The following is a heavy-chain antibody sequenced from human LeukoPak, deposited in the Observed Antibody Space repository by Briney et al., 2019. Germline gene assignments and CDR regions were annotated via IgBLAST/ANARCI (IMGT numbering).Heavy chain of an antibody. V-gene: IGHV3-66*01. J-gene: IGHJ4*02. CDR2: IYSGGST. Sequence: GGSLRLSCAASGFAFSSYAMSWVRQAPGKGLEWVSVIYSGGSTYYADSVKGRFTISKDNSKNTLYLQMNSLRAEDTAVYYCARESHYWGQGTLVTVSS. CDR3: ARESHY. CDR1: GFAFSSYA.